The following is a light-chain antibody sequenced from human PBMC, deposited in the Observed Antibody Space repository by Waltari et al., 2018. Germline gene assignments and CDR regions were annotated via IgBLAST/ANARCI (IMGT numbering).Light chain of an antibody. V-gene: IGKV1-6*02. CDR2: GAS. CDR1: QNIYTN. Sequence: IQMTQSPSALSASVGDRVTISCRTSQNIYTNLAWYQQKAGQPPNLLIYGASSYPSGIPSRFSGSSSRTYFTLTISILQPEYSATYYCQQYHPYPPTFGGGTKVEIK. CDR3: QQYHPYPPT. J-gene: IGKJ4*01.